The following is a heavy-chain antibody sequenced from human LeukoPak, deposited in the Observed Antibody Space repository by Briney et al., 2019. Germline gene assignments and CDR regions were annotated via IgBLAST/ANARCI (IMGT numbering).Heavy chain of an antibody. J-gene: IGHJ6*02. V-gene: IGHV3-23*01. CDR3: AKDASCSGGNCYGIDV. Sequence: RGSLRLSCAASGFTFSSYAMSWVRQAPGKGLEWVSVISASGATTYYADSVKGRFTISRDNSKNTLYLQMNSLRAQDTAVYYCAKDASCSGGNCYGIDVWGQGTTVTVSS. CDR1: GFTFSSYA. D-gene: IGHD2-15*01. CDR2: ISASGATT.